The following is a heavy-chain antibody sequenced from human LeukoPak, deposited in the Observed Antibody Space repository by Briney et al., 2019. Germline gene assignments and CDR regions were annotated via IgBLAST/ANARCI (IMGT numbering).Heavy chain of an antibody. CDR3: ARGPHYDSSGYYSFQH. V-gene: IGHV1-69*02. D-gene: IGHD3-22*01. Sequence: SVKVSCKASGGTFSSYTISWVRQAPGQGLEWMERIIPILGIANYAQKFQGRVTITADKSTSTAYMELSSLRSEDTAVYYCARGPHYDSSGYYSFQHWGQGTLVTVSS. CDR2: IIPILGIA. CDR1: GGTFSSYT. J-gene: IGHJ1*01.